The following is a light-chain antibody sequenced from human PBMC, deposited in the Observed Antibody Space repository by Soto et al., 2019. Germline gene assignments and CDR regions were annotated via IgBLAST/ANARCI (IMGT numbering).Light chain of an antibody. Sequence: VLTQSPGTLSLSPGERATLSCRACESIRTLAWYQQKPGQSPRLLVYGASTRDTGIPDRFRGSGSGTDFALTISSLEPEDFEMYYCQQYDGSPLTLGPGTKVDIK. V-gene: IGKV3-20*01. CDR3: QQYDGSPLT. CDR2: GAS. J-gene: IGKJ3*01. CDR1: ESIRT.